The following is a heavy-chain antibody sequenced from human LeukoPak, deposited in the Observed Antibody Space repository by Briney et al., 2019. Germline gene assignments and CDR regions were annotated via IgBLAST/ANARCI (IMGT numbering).Heavy chain of an antibody. J-gene: IGHJ4*02. CDR3: ARITRAVADSYFDY. Sequence: PGGSLRLSCAASGFTFSSYAMHWVRQAPGKGLEWVAVISYDGSNKYYADSVKGRFTISRDNSKNTLYLQMNSLRAEDTAVYYCARITRAVADSYFDYWGQGTLVTVSS. V-gene: IGHV3-30-3*01. D-gene: IGHD6-19*01. CDR1: GFTFSSYA. CDR2: ISYDGSNK.